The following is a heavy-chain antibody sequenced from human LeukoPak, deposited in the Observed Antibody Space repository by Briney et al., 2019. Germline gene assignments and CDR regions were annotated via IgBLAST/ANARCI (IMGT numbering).Heavy chain of an antibody. CDR3: ARDDGGRHTSSLDY. V-gene: IGHV3-21*01. Sequence: GGSLRLSCAASGLTFSSYSMNWVRQAPGEGLEWVSSISSSSRYIYYADSVKGRFTISRDNAKNSLYLQMDSLRAEDPAVYYCARDDGGRHTSSLDYWGQGTLVAVSS. CDR2: ISSSSRYI. CDR1: GLTFSSYS. J-gene: IGHJ4*02. D-gene: IGHD6-6*01.